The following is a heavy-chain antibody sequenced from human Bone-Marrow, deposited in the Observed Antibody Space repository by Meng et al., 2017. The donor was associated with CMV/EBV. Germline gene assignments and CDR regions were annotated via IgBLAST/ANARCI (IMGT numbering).Heavy chain of an antibody. J-gene: IGHJ5*02. Sequence: SGPTLVKPTETLTLTCTVSGFSLRNARMGVSWIRQPTGKALEWLAHIFSNDEKAYSTSLKSRLTISKDTSKSQVVLTMTNMDPVDTATYYCARIRRPKYYDILTGYPTRAFDPWGQGTLVTSPQ. CDR3: ARIRRPKYYDILTGYPTRAFDP. CDR1: GFSLRNARMG. CDR2: IFSNDEK. D-gene: IGHD3-9*01. V-gene: IGHV2-26*01.